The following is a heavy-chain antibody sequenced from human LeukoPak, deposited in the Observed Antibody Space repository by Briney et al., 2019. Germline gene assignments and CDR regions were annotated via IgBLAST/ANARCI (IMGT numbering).Heavy chain of an antibody. J-gene: IGHJ4*02. V-gene: IGHV3-53*01. Sequence: GGSLRLSCAASGFTFSSYAMHWVRQAPGKGLEWVSVIYGGGNIYYADSVKGRFTISRDNSKNTLYLQMNSLRAEDTAVYYCARGAGYNYPYYFDYWGQGTLLTVSS. D-gene: IGHD5-24*01. CDR1: GFTFSSYA. CDR3: ARGAGYNYPYYFDY. CDR2: IYGGGNI.